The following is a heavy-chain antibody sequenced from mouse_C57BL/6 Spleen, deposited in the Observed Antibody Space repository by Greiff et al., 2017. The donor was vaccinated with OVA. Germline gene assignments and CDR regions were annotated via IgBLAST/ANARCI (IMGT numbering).Heavy chain of an antibody. V-gene: IGHV1-69*01. D-gene: IGHD1-3*01. J-gene: IGHJ4*01. CDR3: ARLSSYAMDY. Sequence: QVQLQQPGAELVMPGASVKLSCKASGYTFTSYWMHWVKQRPGQGLEWIGEIDPSDSYTNYNQKFKGKSTLTVDKYSSTAYMQLSSPTSEDSAVYYCARLSSYAMDYWGQGTSVTVSS. CDR2: IDPSDSYT. CDR1: GYTFTSYW.